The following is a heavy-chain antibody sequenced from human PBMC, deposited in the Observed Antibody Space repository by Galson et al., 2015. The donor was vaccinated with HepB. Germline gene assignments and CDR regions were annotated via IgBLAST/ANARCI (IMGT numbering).Heavy chain of an antibody. J-gene: IGHJ5*02. CDR3: ARGGYCSSVSCYNFDP. V-gene: IGHV5-51*01. CDR2: IYPGDSDT. D-gene: IGHD2-2*01. Sequence: QSGAEVKKPGESLKISCKGSGYTFTSYWIAWVRQMPGKGLEWMGIIYPGDSDTRYSPSFKGQVTISAVKSISTAYLQWDSLKASDTAIYYCARGGYCSSVSCYNFDPWGLGTLVTVSS. CDR1: GYTFTSYW.